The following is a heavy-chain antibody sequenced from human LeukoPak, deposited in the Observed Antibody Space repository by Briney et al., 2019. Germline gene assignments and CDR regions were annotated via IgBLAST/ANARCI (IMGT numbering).Heavy chain of an antibody. Sequence: GGSLRLSCAASGFTFSGYGMHWVRQAPGKGLEWVAFIRYDGSNKYYAASLKGRFTISRDNSKNTLYLQMNSMRAEDTAVYYCAKDRYVPPTARRGRESDYWGQGTLVTVSS. V-gene: IGHV3-30*02. D-gene: IGHD2-2*01. CDR2: IRYDGSNK. CDR3: AKDRYVPPTARRGRESDY. J-gene: IGHJ4*02. CDR1: GFTFSGYG.